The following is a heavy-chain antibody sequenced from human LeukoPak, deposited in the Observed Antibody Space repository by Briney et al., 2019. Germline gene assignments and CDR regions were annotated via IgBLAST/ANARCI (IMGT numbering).Heavy chain of an antibody. CDR1: GGTFSSYA. CDR3: ARAEQWLAPDFDL. V-gene: IGHV1-69*13. Sequence: GASVKVSCKASGGTFSSYAISWVRQAPGQGLEWMGGIIPIFGTANYAQKFQGRVTNTADESTSTAYMELSSLRSEDTAVYYCARAEQWLAPDFDLWGRGTLVTVSS. CDR2: IIPIFGTA. J-gene: IGHJ2*01. D-gene: IGHD6-19*01.